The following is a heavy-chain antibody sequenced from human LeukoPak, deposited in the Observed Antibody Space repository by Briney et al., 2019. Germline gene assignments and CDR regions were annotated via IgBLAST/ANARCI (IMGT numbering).Heavy chain of an antibody. D-gene: IGHD5-18*01. V-gene: IGHV1-2*02. CDR1: GYTFTGYY. Sequence: ASVKVSCKASGYTFTGYYMHWVRQAPGQGLEWMGWINPNSGGTNYAQKFQGRVTMTRDTSISTAYMELSRLRSDDTAVYYCARVVYLRGYSYGYWGQGTLVTVSS. J-gene: IGHJ4*02. CDR3: ARVVYLRGYSYGY. CDR2: INPNSGGT.